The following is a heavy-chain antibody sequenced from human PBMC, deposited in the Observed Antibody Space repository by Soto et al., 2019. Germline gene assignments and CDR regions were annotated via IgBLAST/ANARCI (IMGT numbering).Heavy chain of an antibody. V-gene: IGHV1-18*01. J-gene: IGHJ3*02. CDR3: ARASASMIVVAEDAFDI. D-gene: IGHD3-22*01. CDR2: ISAYNGNT. Sequence: QVQLVQSGAEVKKPGASVKVSYKASGYTFTSYGISWVRQAPGQGLEWMGWISAYNGNTNYAQNLQGRVTMTTDTSTRTAYMEPRSLRSDDTAVYYCARASASMIVVAEDAFDIWGQGTMVTVSS. CDR1: GYTFTSYG.